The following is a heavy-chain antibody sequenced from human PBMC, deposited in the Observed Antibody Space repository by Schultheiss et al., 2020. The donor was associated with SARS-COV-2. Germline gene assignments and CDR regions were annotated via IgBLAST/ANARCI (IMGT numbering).Heavy chain of an antibody. J-gene: IGHJ4*02. D-gene: IGHD1-1*01. CDR3: AKGELERQFTLCDY. CDR2: ISGSGGST. Sequence: GESLKISCAASGFTFSSYAMSWVRQAPGKGLEWVSAISGSGGSTYYADSVKGRLTISRDNSKNTLYLQMNSLRAEDTAVYYCAKGELERQFTLCDYWGQGTLVTVSS. V-gene: IGHV3-23*01. CDR1: GFTFSSYA.